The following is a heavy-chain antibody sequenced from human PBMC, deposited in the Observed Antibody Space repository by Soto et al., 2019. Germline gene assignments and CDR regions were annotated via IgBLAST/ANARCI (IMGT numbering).Heavy chain of an antibody. CDR1: GGSVSSNSYS. CDR2: IYSSENT. J-gene: IGHJ4*02. CDR3: ARDPNPYYYDSSGSY. V-gene: IGHV4-39*02. D-gene: IGHD3-22*01. Sequence: SETLSLTCTVSGGSVSSNSYSWGWIRQSPGKGLEWIGTIYSSENTYYNPSLLSRVTISVDTSKNEFSLRLSSVTAADTAVYYCARDPNPYYYDSSGSYWGQGTLVTVSS.